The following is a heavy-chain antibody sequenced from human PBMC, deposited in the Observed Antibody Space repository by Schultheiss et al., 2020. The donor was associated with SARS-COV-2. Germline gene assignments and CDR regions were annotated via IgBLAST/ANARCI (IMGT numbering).Heavy chain of an antibody. CDR2: ISWNSGSI. V-gene: IGHV3-9*01. J-gene: IGHJ4*02. CDR3: ARGQIYYASGYPFDY. D-gene: IGHD3-10*01. CDR1: GFTFDDYA. Sequence: SLKISCAASGFTFDDYAMHWVRQAPGKGLEWVSGISWNSGSIGYADSVKGRFTISRDNAKNSLYLQMNSLRAEDTALYYCARGQIYYASGYPFDYWGQGTLVTVSS.